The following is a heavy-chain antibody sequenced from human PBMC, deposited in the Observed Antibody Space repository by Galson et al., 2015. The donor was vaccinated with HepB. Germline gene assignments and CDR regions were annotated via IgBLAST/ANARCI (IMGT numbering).Heavy chain of an antibody. CDR2: INPSGGSR. V-gene: IGHV1-46*03. J-gene: IGHJ4*02. CDR1: GYTFSSYY. CDR3: ARESVGAGSRHTFDY. D-gene: IGHD1-26*01. Sequence: SGYTFSSYYMHWVRQAPGEGLEWMGIINPSGGSRTYAQKFQGRVTMTRDTSTSTVYMELSSLRSEDTAVYYCARESVGAGSRHTFDYWGQGMLVTVSS.